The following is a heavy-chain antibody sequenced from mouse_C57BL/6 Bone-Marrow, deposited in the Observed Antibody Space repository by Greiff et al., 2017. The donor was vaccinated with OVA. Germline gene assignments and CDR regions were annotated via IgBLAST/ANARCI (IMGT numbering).Heavy chain of an antibody. D-gene: IGHD3-1*01. V-gene: IGHV3-6*01. CDR2: ISYDGSN. CDR1: GYSITSGYY. Sequence: EVQRVESGPGLVKPSQSLSLTCSVTGYSITSGYYWNWIRQFPGNKLEWMGYISYDGSNNYNPSLKNRISINRDTSKNQFFLKLKSVTTEDTATYYCASDAWFAYWGQGTLVTVSA. CDR3: ASDAWFAY. J-gene: IGHJ3*01.